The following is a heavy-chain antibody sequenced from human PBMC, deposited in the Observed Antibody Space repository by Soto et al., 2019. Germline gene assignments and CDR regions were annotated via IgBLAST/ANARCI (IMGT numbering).Heavy chain of an antibody. CDR2: IYWDDDK. CDR3: ARDRSGWYGFDY. Sequence: QITLKESGPTLVKPTQPLTLTCTFSGFSLGTRGVGVGWIRQPPGKALEWLALIYWDDDKRYSPSLKSRLTITKATSKNQVVLTMTNMDPVDSATYYCARDRSGWYGFDYWGQGTLVTVSS. D-gene: IGHD6-19*01. V-gene: IGHV2-5*02. J-gene: IGHJ4*02. CDR1: GFSLGTRGVG.